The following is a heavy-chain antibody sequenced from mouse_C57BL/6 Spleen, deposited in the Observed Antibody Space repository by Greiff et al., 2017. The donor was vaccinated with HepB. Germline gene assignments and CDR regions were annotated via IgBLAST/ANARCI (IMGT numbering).Heavy chain of an antibody. Sequence: EVKLEESGEGLVKPGGSLKLSCAASGFTFSSYAMSWVRQTPEKRLEWVAYISSGGDYIYYADTVKGRFTISRDNARNTLYLQMSSLKSEDTAMYYCTRENGTDYFDYWGQGTTLTVSS. V-gene: IGHV5-9-1*02. J-gene: IGHJ2*01. CDR2: ISSGGDYI. D-gene: IGHD2-1*01. CDR1: GFTFSSYA. CDR3: TRENGTDYFDY.